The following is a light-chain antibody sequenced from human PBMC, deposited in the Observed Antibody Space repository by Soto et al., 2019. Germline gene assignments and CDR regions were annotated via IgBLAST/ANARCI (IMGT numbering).Light chain of an antibody. J-gene: IGKJ2*01. CDR1: QSVSTPY. Sequence: EIVLTQSPGTLSLSPGERATLSCRASQSVSTPYLGWYQQKPGQATRLLVYGTSRRATGIPDRFSGSGSGTDFTLTISSLEPEDFAVYYCQHYGSSPPMYTFGQGTKLEIE. V-gene: IGKV3-20*01. CDR2: GTS. CDR3: QHYGSSPPMYT.